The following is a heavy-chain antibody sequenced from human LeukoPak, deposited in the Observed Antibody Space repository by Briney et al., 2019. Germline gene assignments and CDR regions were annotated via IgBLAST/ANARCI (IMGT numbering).Heavy chain of an antibody. D-gene: IGHD3/OR15-3a*01. CDR1: GGSINSYY. J-gene: IGHJ4*02. CDR2: IFYSGTT. Sequence: SETLSLTCTVSGGSINSYYWSWIRQPPGKGLEWIGYIFYSGTTNYNPSLKSRVIISLDTSKNQFSLKLSSVTAADTAVYYCARQRRGRDYYFDYWGQGTLVTVSS. CDR3: ARQRRGRDYYFDY. V-gene: IGHV4-59*01.